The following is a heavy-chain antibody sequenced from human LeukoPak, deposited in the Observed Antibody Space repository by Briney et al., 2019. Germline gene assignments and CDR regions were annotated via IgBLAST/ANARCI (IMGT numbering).Heavy chain of an antibody. D-gene: IGHD1-1*01. CDR2: ISSGSSYI. V-gene: IGHV3-21*01. CDR1: RLTFSIHC. CDR3: AGSDTTGHNPREWDYWYFDL. Sequence: GRSLRLSCAASRLTFSIHCMNWVSHPPGKGREWVSSISSGSSYIYYADSVKGRFSIARDNAKKSPYLQMNSLRAEGTAVYYCAGSDTTGHNPREWDYWYFDLWGRGALVTVSS. J-gene: IGHJ2*01.